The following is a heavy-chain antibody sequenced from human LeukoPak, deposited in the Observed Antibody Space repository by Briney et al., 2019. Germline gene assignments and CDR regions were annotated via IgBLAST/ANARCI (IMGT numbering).Heavy chain of an antibody. V-gene: IGHV4-59*01. CDR3: ARVRDGYNLDY. Sequence: PSETLSLTCTVSGGSISSYYWSWIRQPPGKGLEWIGYIYYSGSTNYNPSLKSRVTISVDTSKNQFSLKLSSVTAADTAVYYCARVRDGYNLDYWGQEPWSPSPQ. D-gene: IGHD5-24*01. CDR1: GGSISSYY. CDR2: IYYSGST. J-gene: IGHJ4*01.